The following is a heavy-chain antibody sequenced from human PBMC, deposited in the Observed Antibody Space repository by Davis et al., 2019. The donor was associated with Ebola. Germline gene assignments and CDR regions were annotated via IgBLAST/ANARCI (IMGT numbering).Heavy chain of an antibody. J-gene: IGHJ5*02. D-gene: IGHD6-13*01. V-gene: IGHV1-8*02. CDR1: GYTFTSYG. CDR2: MNPNSGNT. CDR3: ARGKGSSWGYNWFDP. Sequence: ASVKVSCKASGYTFTSYGISWVRQAPGQGLEWMGWMNPNSGNTGYAQKFQGRVTMTRNTSISTAYMELSSLRSEDTAVYYCARGKGSSWGYNWFDPWGQGTLVTVSS.